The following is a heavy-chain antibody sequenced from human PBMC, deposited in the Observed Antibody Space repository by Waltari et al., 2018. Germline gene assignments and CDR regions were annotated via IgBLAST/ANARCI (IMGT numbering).Heavy chain of an antibody. CDR2: IIPIFGTA. CDR3: ARDPIAADSYYYYYMDV. J-gene: IGHJ6*03. D-gene: IGHD6-13*01. CDR1: GGTFSSYA. V-gene: IGHV1-69*01. Sequence: QVQLVQSGAEVKKLGSSVKVSCKASGGTFSSYAISWVRQAPGQGLEWMGGIIPIFGTANYAQKFQGRVTITADESTSTAYMELSSLRSEDTAVYYCARDPIAADSYYYYYMDVWGKGTTVTVSS.